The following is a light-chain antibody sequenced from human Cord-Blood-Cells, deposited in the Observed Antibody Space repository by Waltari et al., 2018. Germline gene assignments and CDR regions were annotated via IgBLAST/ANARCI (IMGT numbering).Light chain of an antibody. J-gene: IGLJ2*01. V-gene: IGLV2-11*01. CDR3: CSYAGSYTFVV. Sequence: QSALTQPRSVSGSPGQSVTISCTGTSSDVGGYNYVSWYQQHPGKAPKLMIYDVSKRPSGGPDRFSGSKSGNTASRTISGLQAEDEADYYCCSYAGSYTFVVFGGGTKLTVL. CDR2: DVS. CDR1: SSDVGGYNY.